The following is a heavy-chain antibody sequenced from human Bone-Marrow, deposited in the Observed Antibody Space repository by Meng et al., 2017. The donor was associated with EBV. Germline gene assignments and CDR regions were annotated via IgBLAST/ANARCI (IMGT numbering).Heavy chain of an antibody. J-gene: IGHJ4*02. CDR2: MNPNSGNT. D-gene: IGHD2-15*01. CDR3: ARVLCGSCYSIDY. Sequence: QVQLVQAGAEVKKPGASVKVSSKASGYTFTSYEINWVRQATGQGLEWMGWMNPNSGNTGYAQKFQGRVTMTRNTSISTAYMELSSLRSEDTAVYYCARVLCGSCYSIDYWGQGTLVTVSS. CDR1: GYTFTSYE. V-gene: IGHV1-8*01.